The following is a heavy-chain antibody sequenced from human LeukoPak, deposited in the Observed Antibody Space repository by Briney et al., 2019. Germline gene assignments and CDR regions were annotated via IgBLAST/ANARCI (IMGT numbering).Heavy chain of an antibody. V-gene: IGHV3-30*02. D-gene: IGHD2-8*01. CDR2: IRNDGDVI. Sequence: GGSLRLSCAASGFTFTSFGMHWVRQAPGKGLEWVAFIRNDGDVIYYAESVKGRFTISRDNAKNSLYLQMNSLRAEDTAVYYCARDKGRYALTYYMDVWGKGTTVTVSS. CDR1: GFTFTSFG. CDR3: ARDKGRYALTYYMDV. J-gene: IGHJ6*03.